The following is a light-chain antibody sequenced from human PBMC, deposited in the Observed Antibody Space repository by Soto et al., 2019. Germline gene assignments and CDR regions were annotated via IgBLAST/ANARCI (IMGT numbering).Light chain of an antibody. Sequence: QSALTQPPSASGSPGQSVTISCTGTSSDVGGYNYVSWYQQHPGKAPKVMIYEVSKRPSGVPDRFSGSKSGNTASLTVSGLQAEDEADYYCSSYAGSNNFVFRTGTKLTVL. J-gene: IGLJ1*01. CDR1: SSDVGGYNY. CDR2: EVS. CDR3: SSYAGSNNFV. V-gene: IGLV2-8*01.